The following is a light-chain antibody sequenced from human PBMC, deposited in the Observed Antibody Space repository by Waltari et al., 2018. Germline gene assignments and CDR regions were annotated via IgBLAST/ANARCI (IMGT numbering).Light chain of an antibody. CDR2: DVT. Sequence: QSALTQPAAMSGPPRQSITMSCTGTSADIGIYNYVSWYQHHPGEAPKLIIFDVTKRPSGISDRFSGSKSGNTASLTISGLQTEDEGHYYCSSHTTTSTLVFGGGTKLTVL. CDR3: SSHTTTSTLV. J-gene: IGLJ2*01. CDR1: SADIGIYNY. V-gene: IGLV2-14*03.